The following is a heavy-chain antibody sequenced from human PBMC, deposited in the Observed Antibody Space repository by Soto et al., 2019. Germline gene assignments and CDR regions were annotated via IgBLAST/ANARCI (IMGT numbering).Heavy chain of an antibody. Sequence: EVQLLESGGGLVQPGGSLRLSCAASGFTFSSYAITWVRQAPGKGLEWVSVISGSGDRTYYADSVKGRFTISRDNSKNTLYLQMNSLRAAVTAVYYCASGRGRYFCYGMDVWGQGTTVTVSS. CDR2: ISGSGDRT. D-gene: IGHD1-26*01. CDR1: GFTFSSYA. V-gene: IGHV3-23*01. CDR3: ASGRGRYFCYGMDV. J-gene: IGHJ6*02.